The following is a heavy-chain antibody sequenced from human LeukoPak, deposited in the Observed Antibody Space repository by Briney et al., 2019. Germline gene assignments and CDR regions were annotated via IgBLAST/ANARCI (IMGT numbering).Heavy chain of an antibody. D-gene: IGHD2-2*01. J-gene: IGHJ5*02. CDR1: GGTFSRYT. Sequence: SVKVSCKSSGGTFSRYTISWVRQAPGQGLEWMGGIIPIFGTANYAQKFQGRVTITADKSTSTAYMELSSLRSEDTAVYYCARGGAGVGYCSSTSCSTRYNWFDPWGQGTLVTVSS. V-gene: IGHV1-69*06. CDR2: IIPIFGTA. CDR3: ARGGAGVGYCSSTSCSTRYNWFDP.